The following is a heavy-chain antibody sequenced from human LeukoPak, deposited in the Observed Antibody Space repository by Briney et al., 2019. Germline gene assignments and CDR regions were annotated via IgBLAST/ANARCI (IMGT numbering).Heavy chain of an antibody. V-gene: IGHV3-23*01. J-gene: IGHJ4*02. CDR3: AKDGAWLRFDD. Sequence: GGSLRLSCAGSGFPFSSHGMNWVRQAPGKGLEWVSGISPGGGPTYYADSVKGRFTISRDDLKSTLYPQMKTLRAEDTAVYYCAKDGAWLRFDDWGQGILVTVSS. CDR2: ISPGGGPT. CDR1: GFPFSSHG. D-gene: IGHD5-12*01.